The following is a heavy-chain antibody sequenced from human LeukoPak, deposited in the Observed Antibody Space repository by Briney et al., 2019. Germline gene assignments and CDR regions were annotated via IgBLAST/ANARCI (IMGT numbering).Heavy chain of an antibody. D-gene: IGHD2-15*01. J-gene: IGHJ3*02. V-gene: IGHV4-39*01. CDR1: GGSISSSSYY. CDR3: ARHSLPYCSGGTCYGDNDAFDI. Sequence: SETLSLTFTVSGGSISSSSYYWGWIRQPPGKGLEWIGRIYYSGGTYYYPSLKSRVTISVDTSKNQFSLKLTSVTAADTAVYYCARHSLPYCSGGTCYGDNDAFDIWGQGTMVTISS. CDR2: IYYSGGT.